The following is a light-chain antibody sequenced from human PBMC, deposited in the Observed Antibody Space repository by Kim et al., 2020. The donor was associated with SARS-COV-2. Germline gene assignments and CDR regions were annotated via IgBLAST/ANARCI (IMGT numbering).Light chain of an antibody. CDR3: DSRDNSGNQ. J-gene: IGLJ3*02. CDR2: GKN. CDR1: RLGFYY. Sequence: SEALGQTVSITCQRVRLGFYYASWEQQKPGQAPMLVMYGKNNRPSGIPDRFSGSSSGSTASLTITGAQAEDEADYYCDSRDNSGNQFGGGTKLTVL. V-gene: IGLV3-19*01.